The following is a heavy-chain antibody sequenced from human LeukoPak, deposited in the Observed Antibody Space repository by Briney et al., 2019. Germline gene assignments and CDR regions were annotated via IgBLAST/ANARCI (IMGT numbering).Heavy chain of an antibody. D-gene: IGHD3-3*01. CDR3: AREEGVFLEWLLPYDY. CDR2: MNPNSGNT. J-gene: IGHJ4*02. Sequence: ASVKVSCKASGYTFTSYDINWVRQATGQGLEWMGWMNPNSGNTGYAQKFQGRVTMTRNTSISTAYMELSSLGSEDTAVYYCAREEGVFLEWLLPYDYWGQGTLVTVSS. CDR1: GYTFTSYD. V-gene: IGHV1-8*01.